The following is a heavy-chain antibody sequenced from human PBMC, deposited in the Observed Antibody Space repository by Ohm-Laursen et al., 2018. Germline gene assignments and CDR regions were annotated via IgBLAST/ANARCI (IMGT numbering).Heavy chain of an antibody. V-gene: IGHV4-59*01. CDR2: IYYSGST. CDR3: ARVGGAGYSYGYVLDY. J-gene: IGHJ4*02. Sequence: GTLSLTCTVSGGSISSYYWSWIRQPPGKGLEWIGYIYYSGSTNYNPSLKSRVTISVDTSKNQFSLKLSSVTAADTAAYYCARVGGAGYSYGYVLDYWGQGTLVTVSS. CDR1: GGSISSYY. D-gene: IGHD5-18*01.